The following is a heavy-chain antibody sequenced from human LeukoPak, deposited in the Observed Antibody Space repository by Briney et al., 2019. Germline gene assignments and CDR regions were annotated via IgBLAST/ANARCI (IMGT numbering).Heavy chain of an antibody. CDR1: GFTFSSYA. D-gene: IGHD3-22*01. J-gene: IGHJ1*01. Sequence: GGSLRLSCAASGFTFSSYAMSWVRQAPGKGLEWVSAISGSGGSTYYADSAKGRFTISRDNSKNTLYLQMNSLRAEDTAVYYCAKSTEGGSGYYLEYFQHWGQGTLVTVSS. CDR3: AKSTEGGSGYYLEYFQH. V-gene: IGHV3-23*01. CDR2: ISGSGGST.